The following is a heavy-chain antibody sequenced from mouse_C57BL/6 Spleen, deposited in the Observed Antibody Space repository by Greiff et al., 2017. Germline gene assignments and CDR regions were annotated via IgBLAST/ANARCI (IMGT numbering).Heavy chain of an antibody. Sequence: VQLQQPGAELARPGASVKLSCKASGYTFTSYGISWVKQRTGQGLEWIGEIYPRSGNTNYNEKFKGKATLTVDTSSSTAYMELRSLTSEDCAVFFCGRWKVPLAVDYWGQGTSVTVSS. D-gene: IGHD6-1*01. V-gene: IGHV1-81*01. CDR2: IYPRSGNT. J-gene: IGHJ4*01. CDR3: GRWKVPLAVDY. CDR1: GYTFTSYG.